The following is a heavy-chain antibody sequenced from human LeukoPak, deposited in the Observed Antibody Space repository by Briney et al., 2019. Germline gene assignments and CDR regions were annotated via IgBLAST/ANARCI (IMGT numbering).Heavy chain of an antibody. CDR3: AGVGGTLVL. Sequence: GGSLRLICAASGFTFCNSWWTWVGQAPGKGLEWVANIKQDGSEQHYVDSVKGRFTISRDNAKNSLYLQMNSLRAEDTAVYYCAGVGGTLVLWGQGTLVTVSS. V-gene: IGHV3-7*05. J-gene: IGHJ4*02. CDR1: GFTFCNSW. CDR2: IKQDGSEQ. D-gene: IGHD1-1*01.